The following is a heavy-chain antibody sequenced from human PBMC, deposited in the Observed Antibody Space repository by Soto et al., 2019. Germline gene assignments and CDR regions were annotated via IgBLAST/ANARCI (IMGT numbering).Heavy chain of an antibody. CDR1: GGSVSSGTSY. Sequence: QVQLQESGPGLVKPSETLSLTCTVSGGSVSSGTSYWSWIRQPPGKGLEWIGYIYNSGSTDYNPSLKSRVTISLDTSKNQFSLNLSSVTAADTAVYYCASGSSVSAYIDYWGQGTLVTVSS. CDR2: IYNSGST. CDR3: ASGSSVSAYIDY. J-gene: IGHJ4*02. D-gene: IGHD6-13*01. V-gene: IGHV4-61*01.